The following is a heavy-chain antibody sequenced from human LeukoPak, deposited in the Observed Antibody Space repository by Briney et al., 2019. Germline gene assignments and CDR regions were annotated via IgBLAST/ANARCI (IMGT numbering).Heavy chain of an antibody. CDR2: ISAYNGNT. J-gene: IGHJ3*02. CDR3: ARDGATYYYDSSGYVGAFDI. CDR1: GYTFTSYG. Sequence: ASVKVSCKASGYTFTSYGMSWVRQAPGQGLEWMGWISAYNGNTNYAQKLKGRITMTTDTSTSTAYMELRSLRSDDTAVYYCARDGATYYYDSSGYVGAFDIWGQGTMVTVSS. D-gene: IGHD3-22*01. V-gene: IGHV1-18*01.